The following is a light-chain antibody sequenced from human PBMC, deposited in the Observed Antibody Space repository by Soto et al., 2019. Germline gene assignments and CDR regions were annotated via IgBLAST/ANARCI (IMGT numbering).Light chain of an antibody. Sequence: EIVLTQSPGTLSLSPGERATLSCRASQSVSSNYLAWYQQKPGQAPRRLIYGASSRATGIPDRVSGSGSGTDFTLTISRLEPEDFAVYYCQQYGSSPPWTFGQGTKVEIK. CDR2: GAS. CDR1: QSVSSNY. J-gene: IGKJ1*01. V-gene: IGKV3-20*01. CDR3: QQYGSSPPWT.